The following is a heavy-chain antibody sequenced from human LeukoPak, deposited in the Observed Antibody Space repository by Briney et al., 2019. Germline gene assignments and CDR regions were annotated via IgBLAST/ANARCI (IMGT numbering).Heavy chain of an antibody. D-gene: IGHD1-14*01. V-gene: IGHV3-23*01. J-gene: IGHJ6*03. CDR2: IRPSGDNT. CDR1: GFTFSSYD. Sequence: PGGSLRLSCAASGFTFSSYDMTWVRQAPGRGLEWVSSIRPSGDNTYYGDSVKGRFTISRDNSKNSLYLQMNSLRAEDTAVYYCARDNPRSYYYYMDVWGKGTTVTVSS. CDR3: ARDNPRSYYYYMDV.